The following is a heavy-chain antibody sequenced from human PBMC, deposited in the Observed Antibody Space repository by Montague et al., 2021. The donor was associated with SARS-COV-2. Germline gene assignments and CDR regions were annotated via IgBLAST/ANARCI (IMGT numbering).Heavy chain of an antibody. Sequence: LVKPTKTLTLTCTFSGFSLSTSGMCVSWIRQSLGKGLEWIGSIYYGGGTNYNPSLKSRVTISVDTTKNQLSLKLSSLTAADTALYYCATAIFDPNCFDPWGQGTLVTVSS. J-gene: IGHJ5*02. D-gene: IGHD3-3*01. V-gene: IGHV4-39*01. CDR1: GFSLSTSGMC. CDR2: IYYGGGT. CDR3: ATAIFDPNCFDP.